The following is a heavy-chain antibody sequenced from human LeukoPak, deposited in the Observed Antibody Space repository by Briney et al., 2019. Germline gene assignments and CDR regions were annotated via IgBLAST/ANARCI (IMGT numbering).Heavy chain of an antibody. CDR1: GGSISSGDYY. D-gene: IGHD3-10*01. CDR2: IYYSGST. J-gene: IGHJ5*02. Sequence: SETLSLTCTVSGGSISSGDYYWSWIRQPPGKGLEWIGYIYYSGSTYYNPSLKSRVTISVDTSKNQFSLKLSSVTAADTAVYYCARVNYYGSGSYYNLWWFDPWGQGTLVTVPS. V-gene: IGHV4-30-4*01. CDR3: ARVNYYGSGSYYNLWWFDP.